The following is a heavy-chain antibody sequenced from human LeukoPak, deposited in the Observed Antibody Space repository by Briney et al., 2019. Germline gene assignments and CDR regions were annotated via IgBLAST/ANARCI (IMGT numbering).Heavy chain of an antibody. CDR2: IGGSGGST. CDR1: GFTFSSYA. J-gene: IGHJ3*02. D-gene: IGHD1-26*01. Sequence: PGGSLRLSCAASGFTFSSYAMSWVRQAPGKGLEWVSAIGGSGGSTYYADSVKGRFTISRDNSKNTLYLQMNSLRAEDTAVYYCAKREQAAWGAFDIWGQGTMVTVSS. V-gene: IGHV3-23*01. CDR3: AKREQAAWGAFDI.